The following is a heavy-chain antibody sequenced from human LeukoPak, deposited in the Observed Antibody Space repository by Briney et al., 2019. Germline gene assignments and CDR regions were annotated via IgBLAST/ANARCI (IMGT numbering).Heavy chain of an antibody. V-gene: IGHV4-39*07. CDR1: GGSISSSSYY. J-gene: IGHJ5*02. D-gene: IGHD2-2*02. Sequence: SETPSLTCTVSGGSISSSSYYWGWIRQPPGKGLEWIGSIYYSGSTYYNPSLKSRVTISVDTSKNQFSLKLSSVTAADTAVYYCARVSRCSSTSCYTTYSWFDPWGQGTLVTVSS. CDR3: ARVSRCSSTSCYTTYSWFDP. CDR2: IYYSGST.